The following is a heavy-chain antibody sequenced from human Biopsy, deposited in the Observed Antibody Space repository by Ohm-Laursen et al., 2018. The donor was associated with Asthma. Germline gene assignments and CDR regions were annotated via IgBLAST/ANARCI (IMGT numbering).Heavy chain of an antibody. V-gene: IGHV3-30*03. J-gene: IGHJ3*02. Sequence: SLRLSCSASGFTFSDYYMSWIRQAPGKGLEWVGVISKDASTQDYTDSVKGRFTMARDNSKNTLDLQMNSLREEDTAVYYCVRDGTDDAFDIWGQGTVVSVSS. CDR2: ISKDASTQ. CDR3: VRDGTDDAFDI. CDR1: GFTFSDYY. D-gene: IGHD1-1*01.